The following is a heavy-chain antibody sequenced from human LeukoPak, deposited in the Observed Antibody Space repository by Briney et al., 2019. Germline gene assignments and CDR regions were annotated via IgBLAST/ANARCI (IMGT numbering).Heavy chain of an antibody. D-gene: IGHD6-13*01. J-gene: IGHJ4*02. CDR3: ARDPMYSSSWNQVPFDY. CDR1: GGSISSYY. Sequence: PSETLSLTCTVSGGSISSYYWSWIRQPPGKGLEWIGYIYYSGSTNYNPSLKSRVTISVDTSKNQFSLKLSSVTAADTAVYYCARDPMYSSSWNQVPFDYWGQGTLVTVSS. V-gene: IGHV4-59*12. CDR2: IYYSGST.